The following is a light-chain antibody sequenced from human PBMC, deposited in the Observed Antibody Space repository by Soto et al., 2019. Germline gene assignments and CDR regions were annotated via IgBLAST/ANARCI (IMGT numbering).Light chain of an antibody. V-gene: IGKV1-5*03. Sequence: DIQITQSPSTLSAFVGYRVTITCLARQSVSSWLAWYQQKPGKAAKLLIYKASSLESGVPSRFRGSGSGTEFTLTINSLQPDEFATYYCQQYNSYSPWTFGQGTKVDIK. J-gene: IGKJ1*01. CDR2: KAS. CDR3: QQYNSYSPWT. CDR1: QSVSSW.